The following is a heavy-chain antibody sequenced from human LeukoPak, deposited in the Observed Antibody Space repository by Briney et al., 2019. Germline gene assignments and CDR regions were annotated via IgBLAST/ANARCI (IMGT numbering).Heavy chain of an antibody. CDR2: SRKRGNKYVT. V-gene: IGHV3-72*01. CDR3: AREECSGGSCYIDY. CDR1: GFTLSDHN. Sequence: GGSLRLSCVASGFTLSDHNMDWVRQATGKGLEWVGRSRKRGNKYVTENAASVKGRFTISRDDSNNSLYLQMNSLRAEDTAVYNCAREECSGGSCYIDYWGQGTPVTVSS. J-gene: IGHJ4*02. D-gene: IGHD2-15*01.